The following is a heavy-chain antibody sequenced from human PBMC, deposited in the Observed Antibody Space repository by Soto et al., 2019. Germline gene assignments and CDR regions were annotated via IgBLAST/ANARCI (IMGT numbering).Heavy chain of an antibody. D-gene: IGHD1-1*01. CDR1: GGTFSTSA. CDR3: ARDQDRLQLGGNYYYILDV. Sequence: QVQLVQSGAEVKKPGSSVKVSCKASGGTFSTSAISWVRQAPGQGLEWVGGIMPVFPTPDYAQNFQGRVTNTADESTTTAYLELTSLRADDTAVYYCARDQDRLQLGGNYYYILDVWGQGTAITVSS. CDR2: IMPVFPTP. V-gene: IGHV1-69*12. J-gene: IGHJ6*02.